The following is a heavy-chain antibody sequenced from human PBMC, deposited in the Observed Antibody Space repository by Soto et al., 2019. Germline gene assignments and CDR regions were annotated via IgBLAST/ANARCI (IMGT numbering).Heavy chain of an antibody. D-gene: IGHD2-2*01. J-gene: IGHJ6*03. CDR1: GYTFTSYD. CDR2: MNPNSGNT. CDR3: AREGPAAPGAYYYYYYMDV. V-gene: IGHV1-8*01. Sequence: ASVKVSCKASGYTFTSYDINWVRQATGQGLEWMGWMNPNSGNTGYAQKFQGRVTMTRNTSISTAYMQLSSLRSEDTAVYYCAREGPAAPGAYYYYYYMDVWGKGTTVTVSS.